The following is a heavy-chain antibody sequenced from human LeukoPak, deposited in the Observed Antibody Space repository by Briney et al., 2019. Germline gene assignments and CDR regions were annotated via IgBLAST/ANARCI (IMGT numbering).Heavy chain of an antibody. D-gene: IGHD4/OR15-4a*01. Sequence: PGGSLRLSCAASGFTVSNSYMSWVRQAPGKGLEWVSIIYSGVSTYYADSVKGRFTISRDNSKNTLSLQINSLRAEDTAVYYCARTRAYSFDYWGRGTVVSVSS. CDR3: ARTRAYSFDY. V-gene: IGHV3-66*01. CDR1: GFTVSNSY. J-gene: IGHJ4*02. CDR2: IYSGVST.